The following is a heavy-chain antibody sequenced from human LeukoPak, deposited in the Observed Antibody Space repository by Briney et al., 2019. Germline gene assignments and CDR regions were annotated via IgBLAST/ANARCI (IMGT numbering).Heavy chain of an antibody. CDR3: ARRAPYFDS. CDR2: ISESSRYI. V-gene: IGHV3-21*01. Sequence: GGSLRLSCAASGFTFSAYSMTWVRQTPGEGLEWVSSISESSRYIYYADSVKGRFTISRDNAKNSLYLQMHSLRAEDAAIYYCARRAPYFDSWGQGTLVTISS. CDR1: GFTFSAYS. J-gene: IGHJ4*02.